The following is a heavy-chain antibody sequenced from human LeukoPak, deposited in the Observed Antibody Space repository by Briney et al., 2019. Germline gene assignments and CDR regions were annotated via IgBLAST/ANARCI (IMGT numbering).Heavy chain of an antibody. CDR3: ASTYDILTGYYSGAFDI. D-gene: IGHD3-9*01. CDR1: GFTFSSYA. V-gene: IGHV3-23*01. CDR2: ISGSGVST. Sequence: GGSLRLSCAASGFTFSSYAISWVRQAPGKGLEWVSGISGSGVSTYYADSVKGRFTISRDNSKNTLYLQMNSLRAEDTAVYYCASTYDILTGYYSGAFDIWGQGTMVTVSS. J-gene: IGHJ3*02.